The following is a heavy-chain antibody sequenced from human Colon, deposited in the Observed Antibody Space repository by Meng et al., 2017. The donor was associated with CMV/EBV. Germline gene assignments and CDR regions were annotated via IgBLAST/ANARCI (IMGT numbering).Heavy chain of an antibody. CDR3: TSLDSGYVGLDV. V-gene: IGHV3-73*01. CDR1: GFTFSGSA. CDR2: IRTKANDYAT. D-gene: IGHD5-12*01. Sequence: GESLKISCAASGFTFSGSAMHWVRQAPGKGLEWVGRIRTKANDYATTYGESVKGRFTISRDDSKNTAYLQMSSLKPEDTAVYYCTSLDSGYVGLDVWGQGTTVTVSS. J-gene: IGHJ6*02.